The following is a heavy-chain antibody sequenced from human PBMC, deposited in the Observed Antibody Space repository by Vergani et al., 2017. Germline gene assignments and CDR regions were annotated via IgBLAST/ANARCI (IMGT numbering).Heavy chain of an antibody. CDR1: GFTFSSYA. CDR3: AKWGHTRYGGISGYFDY. J-gene: IGHJ4*02. V-gene: IGHV3-23*01. Sequence: EVQLLESGGGLVQPGGSLRLSCAASGFTFSSYAMSWVRQAPGKGLEWVSAISGSGGSTYYADSVKGRFTISRDNSKNTLYLQMNSLRAEDTAVYYCAKWGHTRYGGISGYFDYWGQGTLVTVSS. D-gene: IGHD4-23*01. CDR2: ISGSGGST.